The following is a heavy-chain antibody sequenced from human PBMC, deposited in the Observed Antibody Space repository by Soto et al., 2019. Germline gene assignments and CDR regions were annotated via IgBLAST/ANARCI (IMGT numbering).Heavy chain of an antibody. CDR2: IYYSGST. CDR3: ARRCSGYPFDY. Sequence: SETLSLTCTVSGGSISSSSYYWGWIRQPPGKGLEWIGSIYYSGSTYYNPSLKSRVTISVDTSKNQFSLKLSSVTAADTAVYYCARRCSGYPFDYWGKGTLVTVSS. D-gene: IGHD5-12*01. CDR1: GGSISSSSYY. V-gene: IGHV4-39*01. J-gene: IGHJ4*02.